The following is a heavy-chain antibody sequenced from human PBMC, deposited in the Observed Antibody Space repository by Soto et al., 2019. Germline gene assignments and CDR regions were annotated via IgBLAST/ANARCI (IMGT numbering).Heavy chain of an antibody. CDR2: INPNSGGT. CDR3: ARGAARYGSGSYYPLFDY. V-gene: IGHV1-2*02. CDR1: GYTFTGYY. D-gene: IGHD3-10*01. Sequence: VASVKVSCKASGYTFTGYYMHWVRQAPGQGLEWMGWINPNSGGTNYAQKFQGRVTMTRDTSISTAYMELSRLRSDDTAVYYCARGAARYGSGSYYPLFDYWGQGTLVTVSS. J-gene: IGHJ4*02.